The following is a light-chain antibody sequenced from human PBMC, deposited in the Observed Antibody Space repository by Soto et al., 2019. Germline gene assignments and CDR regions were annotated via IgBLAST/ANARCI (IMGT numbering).Light chain of an antibody. Sequence: SALTQPASLSGSPGKSITISCTGTSSDVGRYNLVSWYQHHPGKAPKLMIYEVSKRPSGVSNRFSGSKSGNTASLTISGLQTADEADYFCCSYAGSGTLIFGGGTKLTVL. V-gene: IGLV2-23*02. CDR1: SSDVGRYNL. J-gene: IGLJ2*01. CDR2: EVS. CDR3: CSYAGSGTLI.